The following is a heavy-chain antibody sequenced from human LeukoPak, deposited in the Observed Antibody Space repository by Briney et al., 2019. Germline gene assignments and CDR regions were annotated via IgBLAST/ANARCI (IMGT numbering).Heavy chain of an antibody. D-gene: IGHD4-23*01. CDR1: GYTLTGYY. CDR2: INPNSGGT. Sequence: ASVKVSCKASGYTLTGYYMHWVRQAPGQGLEWMGWINPNSGGTNYAQKFQGRVTMTRDTSISTAYMELSRLRSDDTAVYYCAREARRGYGGNSASLGYWGQGTLVTVSS. CDR3: AREARRGYGGNSASLGY. J-gene: IGHJ4*02. V-gene: IGHV1-2*02.